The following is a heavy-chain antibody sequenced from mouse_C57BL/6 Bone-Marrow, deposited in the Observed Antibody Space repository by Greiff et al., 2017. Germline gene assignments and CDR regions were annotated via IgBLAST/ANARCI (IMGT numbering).Heavy chain of an antibody. CDR2: ISDGGSYT. CDR1: GFTFSSYA. CDR3: ARLLCCDAIDY. D-gene: IGHD1-1*02. Sequence: EVQRVASGGGLVKPGGSLKLSCAASGFTFSSYAMSWVRQTPEKRLEWVATISDGGSYTYYPDNVKGRFTISCDNAKHHLYLQMSHLKSDYTAMYYCARLLCCDAIDYWGQGTSVTVSS. V-gene: IGHV5-4*01. J-gene: IGHJ4*01.